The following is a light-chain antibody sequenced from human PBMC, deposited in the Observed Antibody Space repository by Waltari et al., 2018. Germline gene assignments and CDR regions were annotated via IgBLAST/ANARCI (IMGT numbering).Light chain of an antibody. CDR3: CSYAGSSTYFYV. Sequence: QSALTQPASVSGSPGQSITISCTGTSSAVGSYNLVSWYQPHPGKAPKLMIYEGSKRPSGVSNRFSGSKSGNTASLTISGLQAEDEADYYCCSYAGSSTYFYVFGTGTKVTVL. V-gene: IGLV2-23*01. J-gene: IGLJ1*01. CDR2: EGS. CDR1: SSAVGSYNL.